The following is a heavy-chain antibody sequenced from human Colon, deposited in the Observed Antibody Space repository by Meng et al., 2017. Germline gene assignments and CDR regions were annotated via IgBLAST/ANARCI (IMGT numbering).Heavy chain of an antibody. CDR3: ARERFGESPDY. V-gene: IGHV1-46*01. CDR2: INPSGGGT. CDR1: GYTFTAYA. Sequence: VQLVQSGFELKKPGASVKVSCKASGYTFTAYAINWWRRAPGQGLEWMGIINPSGGGTRYAQKFQGRVTMSRDTSTSTVYMDLSSLTSDDTAVYYCARERFGESPDYWGQGTLVTVFS. D-gene: IGHD3-16*01. J-gene: IGHJ4*02.